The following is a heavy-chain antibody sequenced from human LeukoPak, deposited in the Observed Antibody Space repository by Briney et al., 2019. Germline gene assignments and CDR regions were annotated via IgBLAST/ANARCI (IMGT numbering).Heavy chain of an antibody. CDR1: GFTFSSYA. Sequence: PGRSLRLSCAASGFTFSSYAIHWVRQAPGNGLGWVAVISYDGSNKYYADSVKGRFTISRANSKNTLYLQMNSLRAEDTAVDYCARVWKPYGPGSNGMDVWGKGTTVTVSS. J-gene: IGHJ6*04. V-gene: IGHV3-30*01. CDR3: ARVWKPYGPGSNGMDV. D-gene: IGHD3-10*01. CDR2: ISYDGSNK.